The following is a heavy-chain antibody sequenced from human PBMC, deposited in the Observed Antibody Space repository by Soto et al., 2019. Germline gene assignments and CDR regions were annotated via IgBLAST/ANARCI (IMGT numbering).Heavy chain of an antibody. D-gene: IGHD2-2*01. V-gene: IGHV4-4*02. J-gene: IGHJ4*02. CDR3: ARVISSRDADFDY. CDR1: GDAVWFSQG. Sequence: SGSLEITXAVSGDAVWFSQGGVSVRLPPGKGVEWIGEISHNGTTDYRPSLKGRVTMSVDKPKNQFSLNLTSVTAADTAVYYCARVISSRDADFDYWGQRT. CDR2: ISHNGTT.